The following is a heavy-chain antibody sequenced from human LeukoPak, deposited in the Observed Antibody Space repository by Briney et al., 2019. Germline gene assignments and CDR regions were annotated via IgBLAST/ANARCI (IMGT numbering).Heavy chain of an antibody. CDR2: ISGSGGST. CDR3: AKDPGGYGGNQYYFDY. CDR1: GFTFSSYA. V-gene: IGHV3-23*01. J-gene: IGHJ4*02. D-gene: IGHD4-17*01. Sequence: LPGGSLRLSCAASGFTFSSYAMSWVRQAPGKGLEWVSAISGSGGSTYYADSVKGRFTISRDNSKNTLYLQMNSLRAEDTAVYYCAKDPGGYGGNQYYFDYWGQGTLVTVSS.